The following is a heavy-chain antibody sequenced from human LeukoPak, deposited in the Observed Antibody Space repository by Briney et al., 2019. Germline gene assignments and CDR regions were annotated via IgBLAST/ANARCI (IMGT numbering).Heavy chain of an antibody. D-gene: IGHD2-15*01. CDR1: GYTFTNYW. CDR3: ARRYCSGGTCYYFDY. Sequence: GESLKISCTSSGYTFTNYWIGWVRQMPGKGLEWMGIIYPDDSDSRYSPSFQGQVTVSVDKFINTAYLQLSSLKASDTAMYYCARRYCSGGTCYYFDYWGQGALVTVSS. J-gene: IGHJ4*02. CDR2: IYPDDSDS. V-gene: IGHV5-51*01.